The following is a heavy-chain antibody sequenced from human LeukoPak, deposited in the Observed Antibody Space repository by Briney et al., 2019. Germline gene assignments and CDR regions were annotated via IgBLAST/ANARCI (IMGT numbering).Heavy chain of an antibody. CDR3: AREKASAGPHFEH. CDR2: NYNRGTT. D-gene: IGHD6-13*01. Sequence: PSETLSLTCSVSGGSISSYHWSWIRQPPGKGREWIGYNYNRGTTNYNPSLKSRVTISVDRSKNQFSLSLTSVTAADTAVYYCAREKASAGPHFEHWGRGILVTVSS. CDR1: GGSISSYH. V-gene: IGHV4-59*01. J-gene: IGHJ5*02.